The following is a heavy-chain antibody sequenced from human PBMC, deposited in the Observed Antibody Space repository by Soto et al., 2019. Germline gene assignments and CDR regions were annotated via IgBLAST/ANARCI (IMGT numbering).Heavy chain of an antibody. D-gene: IGHD3-9*01. CDR3: ARKRSSYFDWLLPYYFDY. V-gene: IGHV4-34*01. CDR1: GGSFSGYY. CDR2: INHSGST. Sequence: SETLSLTCAVYGGSFSGYYWSWIRQPPGKGLEWIGEINHSGSTNYNPSLKSRVTISVDTSKNQFSLKLSSVTAADTAVYYCARKRSSYFDWLLPYYFDYGGQGTLVTVSS. J-gene: IGHJ4*02.